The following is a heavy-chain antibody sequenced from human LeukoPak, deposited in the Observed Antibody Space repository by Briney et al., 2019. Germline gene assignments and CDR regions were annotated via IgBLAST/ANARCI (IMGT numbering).Heavy chain of an antibody. V-gene: IGHV3-30*02. CDR3: AGDFDY. CDR2: IRFDGSNE. Sequence: GGSLRLSCAASGFTVSPYGMHWVRQAPGKGMEWVTFIRFDGSNEYYTDSVKGGFTIYRDNSKNTLYLQMNSLRPEDTAVYYCAGDFDYWGQGTLVTVSS. CDR1: GFTVSPYG. J-gene: IGHJ4*02.